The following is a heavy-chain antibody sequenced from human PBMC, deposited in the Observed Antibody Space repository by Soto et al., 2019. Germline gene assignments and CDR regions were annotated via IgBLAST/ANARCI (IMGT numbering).Heavy chain of an antibody. D-gene: IGHD3-16*01. CDR2: ISSSGSTI. Sequence: QVQLVESGGGLVKPGGSLRLSCAASGFTFSDYYMSWIRQAPGKGLEWVSYISSSGSTIYYADSVKGRFTISRDNAKNQLSLHTNSVRGDGTAVNCFARWGECDYWGHGTLVTVS. J-gene: IGHJ4*01. CDR1: GFTFSDYY. V-gene: IGHV3-11*01. CDR3: ARWGECDY.